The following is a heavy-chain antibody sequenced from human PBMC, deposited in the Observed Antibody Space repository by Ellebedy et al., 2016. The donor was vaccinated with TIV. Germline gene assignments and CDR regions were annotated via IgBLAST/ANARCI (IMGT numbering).Heavy chain of an antibody. D-gene: IGHD6-13*01. CDR1: GDSFSSDSSY. J-gene: IGHJ4*02. Sequence: SETLSLXXSVSGDSFSSDSSYWSWIRQSAGRGLEWIGYIYHTGDTYYNPSLKSRVTMSIDESNNGFSLELTSVTAADTAVYYCARDLGSGVYPGHWGQGTLVTVSS. V-gene: IGHV4-61*03. CDR2: IYHTGDT. CDR3: ARDLGSGVYPGH.